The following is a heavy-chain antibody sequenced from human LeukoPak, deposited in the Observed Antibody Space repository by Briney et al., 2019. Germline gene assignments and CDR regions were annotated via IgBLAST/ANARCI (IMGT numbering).Heavy chain of an antibody. D-gene: IGHD2-15*01. V-gene: IGHV4-61*02. CDR3: AREMCSGGSCYSGLFDY. CDR1: GGSISSGSYY. J-gene: IGHJ4*02. Sequence: KSSQTLSLTCTVSGGSISSGSYYWSWIRQPAGKGLEWVGRIYTSGSTNYNPSLKSRVTISVDTSKNQFPLKLSSVTAADTAVYYCAREMCSGGSCYSGLFDYWGQGTLVTVSS. CDR2: IYTSGST.